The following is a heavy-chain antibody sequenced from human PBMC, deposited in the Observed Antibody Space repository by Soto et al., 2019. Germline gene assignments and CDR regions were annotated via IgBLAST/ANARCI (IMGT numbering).Heavy chain of an antibody. CDR2: IIPISGTA. V-gene: IGHV1-69*01. D-gene: IGHD2-2*01. Sequence: QVQLVQSGAEVKKPGSSVKVSCKASGGTFSSYAISWVRQAPGQGLEWMVGIIPISGTANYAQKFQGRVTITADESTSTAYMELSSLRSEDTAVYYCARSQGSSTSLEIYYYYYCGMDVWGQGTTVTVSS. CDR3: ARSQGSSTSLEIYYYYYCGMDV. J-gene: IGHJ6*02. CDR1: GGTFSSYA.